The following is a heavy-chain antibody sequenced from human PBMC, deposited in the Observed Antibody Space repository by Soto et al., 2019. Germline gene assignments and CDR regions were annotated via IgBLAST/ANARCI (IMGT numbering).Heavy chain of an antibody. CDR2: IFWNDDE. D-gene: IGHD6-13*01. J-gene: IGHJ5*02. Sequence: PTLVNPTQTLTLTCTFSGFSLSSSEVGVGWIRQPPGKALEWLALIFWNDDERYNPSLKSRLTITKDISKNQVVLTMTNMDPVDTATYYCAHSRVFDWFDPWGQGTLVTVSS. V-gene: IGHV2-5*01. CDR3: AHSRVFDWFDP. CDR1: GFSLSSSEVG.